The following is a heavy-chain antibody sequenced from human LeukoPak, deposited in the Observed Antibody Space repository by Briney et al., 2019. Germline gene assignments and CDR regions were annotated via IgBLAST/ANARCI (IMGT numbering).Heavy chain of an antibody. D-gene: IGHD6-19*01. Sequence: ASVKVSCKASGYTFTGYYMHWVRQAPGQGLEWMGWINPNSGGTNYAQKFQGRVTMTRDTSISTAYMELSRLRSDDTAVYYCARELAVAGTYPYYYYGMDVWGQETTVTVSS. V-gene: IGHV1-2*02. J-gene: IGHJ6*02. CDR1: GYTFTGYY. CDR3: ARELAVAGTYPYYYYGMDV. CDR2: INPNSGGT.